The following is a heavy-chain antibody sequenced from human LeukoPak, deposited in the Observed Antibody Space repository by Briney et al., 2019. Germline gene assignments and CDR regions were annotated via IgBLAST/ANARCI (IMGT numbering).Heavy chain of an antibody. CDR2: IYYSGNT. J-gene: IGHJ4*02. V-gene: IGHV4-39*01. CDR3: ASGGSTAYYFDY. D-gene: IGHD1-1*01. CDR1: GDSISSSSYY. Sequence: SETLSLTCTVSGDSISSSSYYWGWIRQPPGKGLEWIGSIYYSGNTYYNPSLESRVTISVDTSKNQFSLKLSSVTAADTAVYYCASGGSTAYYFDYWGQGTLVTVSS.